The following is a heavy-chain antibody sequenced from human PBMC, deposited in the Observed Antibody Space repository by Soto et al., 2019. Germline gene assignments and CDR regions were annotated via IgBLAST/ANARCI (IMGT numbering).Heavy chain of an antibody. J-gene: IGHJ4*02. V-gene: IGHV3-49*03. CDR2: IRSKAYGGTT. D-gene: IGHD2-15*01. Sequence: GGSLRLSCTASGFTFGYYAMSWFRQAPGKGLEWVGFIRSKAYGGTTEYAASVKGRFTISRDDSKSIAYLQMNSLKTEDTAVYYCTRDSFDYCSGGSCYSGYWGQGTLVTVSS. CDR3: TRDSFDYCSGGSCYSGY. CDR1: GFTFGYYA.